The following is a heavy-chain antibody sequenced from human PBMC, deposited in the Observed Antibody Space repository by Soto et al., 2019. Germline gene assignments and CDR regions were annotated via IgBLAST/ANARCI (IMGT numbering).Heavy chain of an antibody. D-gene: IGHD3-10*01. J-gene: IGHJ6*02. CDR2: INPNSGGT. CDR3: ARDGGQRSYYYGSGSYPDYGMDV. V-gene: IGHV1-2*04. CDR1: GSTFTGYY. Sequence: ASVNVSCKASGSTFTGYYMHWVRQAPGQGLEWMGWINPNSGGTNYAQKFQGWVTMTRDTSISTAYMELSRLRSDDTAVYYCARDGGQRSYYYGSGSYPDYGMDVWGQGTTVTVSS.